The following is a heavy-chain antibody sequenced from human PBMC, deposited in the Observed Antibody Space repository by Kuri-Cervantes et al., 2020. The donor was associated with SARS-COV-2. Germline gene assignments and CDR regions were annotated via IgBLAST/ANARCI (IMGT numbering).Heavy chain of an antibody. CDR3: ARDRWELHDY. CDR2: IYTSGST. CDR1: GGSISSGSYY. Sequence: SETLSLTCTVSGGSISSGSYYWSWIRQPAGKGLEWIGRIYTSGSTNYNPSLKSRVTISVDTSKNQFSLKLSSVTAADTAVYYCARDRWELHDYWGQGTPVTVSS. D-gene: IGHD1-26*01. J-gene: IGHJ4*02. V-gene: IGHV4-61*02.